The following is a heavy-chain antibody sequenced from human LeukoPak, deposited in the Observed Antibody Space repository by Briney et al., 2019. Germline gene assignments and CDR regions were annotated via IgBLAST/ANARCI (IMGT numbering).Heavy chain of an antibody. CDR1: GFTFTGYA. J-gene: IGHJ3*02. V-gene: IGHV3-23*01. D-gene: IGHD4-11*01. Sequence: PGGTLRLSRAVSGFTFTGYAMSCVRQATGKGLEWVSGISGSCASTYYADSVQGRFTISRDNSKNTPYLQINSMRAEDTAVYYCAKGEGTTYIGDAFDIWGQGTMVTVSS. CDR2: ISGSCAST. CDR3: AKGEGTTYIGDAFDI.